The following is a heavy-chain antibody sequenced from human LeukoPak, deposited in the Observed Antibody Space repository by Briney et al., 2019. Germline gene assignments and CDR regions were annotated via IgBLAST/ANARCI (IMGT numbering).Heavy chain of an antibody. D-gene: IGHD2-15*01. CDR3: ARRADRGYYFDY. J-gene: IGHJ4*02. CDR2: IYYSGST. Sequence: SDTLSLTCAVSRYSISSSNWWGWIRQPPGKGPEWIGYIYYSGSTNYNPSLKSRVSMSVDTSKNRFSLKLRSVTAVDTAVYYCARRADRGYYFDYWGQGTLVTVSS. V-gene: IGHV4-28*01. CDR1: RYSISSSNW.